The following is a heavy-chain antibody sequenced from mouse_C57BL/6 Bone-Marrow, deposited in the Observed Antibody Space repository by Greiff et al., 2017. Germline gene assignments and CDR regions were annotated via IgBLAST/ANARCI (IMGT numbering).Heavy chain of an antibody. V-gene: IGHV1-19*01. CDR2: INPYNGGT. CDR1: GYTFTDYY. D-gene: IGHD4-1*01. J-gene: IGHJ4*01. Sequence: VQLQQSGPVLVKPGASVKMSCKASGYTFTDYYMNWVKQSHGKSLEWIGVINPYNGGTSYNQKFKGKATLTVDKSSSTAYMELNSLTSEDSAVYYCASPLAPVDYWGQGTSVTVSS. CDR3: ASPLAPVDY.